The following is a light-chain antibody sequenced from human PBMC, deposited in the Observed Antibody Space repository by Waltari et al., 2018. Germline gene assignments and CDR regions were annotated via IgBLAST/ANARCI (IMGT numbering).Light chain of an antibody. CDR1: KSVSSSY. CDR2: GAS. V-gene: IGKV3-20*01. Sequence: EIVLTQSPGTLSLSPGERATLSCRASKSVSSSYLAWYQQKPGQAPRLLIYGASSRATGIPDRFSGSGSGTDFTLTISRLEPEDFAVYYCQQYGSSHLWTFGQGTKVEIK. CDR3: QQYGSSHLWT. J-gene: IGKJ1*01.